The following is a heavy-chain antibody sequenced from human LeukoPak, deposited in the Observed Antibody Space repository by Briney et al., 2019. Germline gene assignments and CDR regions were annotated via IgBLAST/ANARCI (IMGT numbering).Heavy chain of an antibody. Sequence: PGGSLRLSCAASGLTFSSYAMSWVRQAPGKGLEWVSAISGSGGSTYYADSVKGRFTISRDNSKNTLYLQMNSLRAEDTAVYYCAKDSSSFVREDYWGQGTLVTVSS. CDR1: GLTFSSYA. CDR2: ISGSGGST. D-gene: IGHD6-6*01. V-gene: IGHV3-23*01. CDR3: AKDSSSFVREDY. J-gene: IGHJ4*02.